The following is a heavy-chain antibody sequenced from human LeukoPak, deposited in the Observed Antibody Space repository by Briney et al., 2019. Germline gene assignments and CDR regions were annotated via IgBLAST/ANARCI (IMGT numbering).Heavy chain of an antibody. CDR2: IWYDGSNK. CDR1: GFTFSSYG. CDR3: ARDRGYCSSTSCPLDY. Sequence: GGSLRLSCAASGFTFSSYGMHWVRQAPGKGLEWVAVIWYDGSNKYYADSVKGRFTISRDNSKNTLYLQMNSLRAEDTAVYYCARDRGYCSSTSCPLDYWGQGTLVTASS. D-gene: IGHD2-2*01. V-gene: IGHV3-33*01. J-gene: IGHJ4*02.